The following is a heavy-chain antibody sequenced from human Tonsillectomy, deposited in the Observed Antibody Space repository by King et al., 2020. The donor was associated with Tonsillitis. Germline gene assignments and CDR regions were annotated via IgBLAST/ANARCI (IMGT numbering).Heavy chain of an antibody. D-gene: IGHD1-1*01. Sequence: TLKESGPALVKPIQTLTLTCAFSGFSVTTGGVYVSWIRQPPGKALEWLARIDWDDDKFYNTSLKTRLTISKDTSRNQVVLTMTNVDPVDTATYYCAWTKRNDFGYFQHWGQGTLVLVSS. J-gene: IGHJ1*01. CDR1: GFSVTTGGVY. CDR2: IDWDDDK. CDR3: AWTKRNDFGYFQH. V-gene: IGHV2-70*04.